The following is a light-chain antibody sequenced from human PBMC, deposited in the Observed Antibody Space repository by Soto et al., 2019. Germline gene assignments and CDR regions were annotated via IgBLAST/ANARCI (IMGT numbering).Light chain of an antibody. CDR1: QSISSY. Sequence: DIQMTQSPSSLSASVRDRVTITCRASQSISSYLNWYQQKRGKAPKLLIYAASSLQSGVPSRFSGSGSGTDFTLTISSLQPEDFATYYCQHTYSSPWTFGQGIKVEIK. CDR3: QHTYSSPWT. J-gene: IGKJ1*01. V-gene: IGKV1-39*01. CDR2: AAS.